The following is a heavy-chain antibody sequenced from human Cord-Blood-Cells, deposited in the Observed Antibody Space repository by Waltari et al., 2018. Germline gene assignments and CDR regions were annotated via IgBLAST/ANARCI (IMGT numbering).Heavy chain of an antibody. CDR1: GYTFTSYY. CDR2: INPSGGST. Sequence: QVQLVQSGAEVKKPGASVKVSCKASGYTFTSYYMHWVRQAPGQGLEWMGIINPSGGSTSYAQKFQGRVTMTRDTATSTVYMELSSRRSEDTAVYYCARGREWEDAFDIWGQGTMVTVSS. CDR3: ARGREWEDAFDI. J-gene: IGHJ3*02. V-gene: IGHV1-46*01. D-gene: IGHD1-26*01.